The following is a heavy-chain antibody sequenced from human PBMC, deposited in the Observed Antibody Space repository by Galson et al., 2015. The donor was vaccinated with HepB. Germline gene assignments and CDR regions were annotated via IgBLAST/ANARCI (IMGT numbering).Heavy chain of an antibody. D-gene: IGHD3-3*01. CDR2: ISSSGSTI. CDR1: GFTFSSYG. CDR3: ARGSSYYDFWSGYYSHYFDY. Sequence: SLRLSCAASGFTFSSYGMHWVRQAPGKGLEWVSYISSSGSTIYYADSVKGRFTISRDNAKNSLYLQMNSLRAEDTAVYYCARGSSYYDFWSGYYSHYFDYWGQGTLVTVSS. V-gene: IGHV3-48*03. J-gene: IGHJ4*02.